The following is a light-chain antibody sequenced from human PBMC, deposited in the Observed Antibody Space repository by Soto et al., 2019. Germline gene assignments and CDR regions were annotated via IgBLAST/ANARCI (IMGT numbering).Light chain of an antibody. CDR1: QSISSW. Sequence: DIQMTQSPSTLSASVGDRVTITCRASQSISSWLAWYQQKPGKAPKVLIYKASSLKSGVPSRFSGSGSGTEFTLTISSLQPDDFATYYCQQYNSYSWTFGQGTKVEIK. CDR3: QQYNSYSWT. J-gene: IGKJ1*01. V-gene: IGKV1-5*03. CDR2: KAS.